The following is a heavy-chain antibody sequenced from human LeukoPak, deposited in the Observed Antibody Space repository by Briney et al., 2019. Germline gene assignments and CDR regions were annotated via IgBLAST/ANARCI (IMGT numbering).Heavy chain of an antibody. J-gene: IGHJ4*02. CDR3: ARLRAYTGSQAIDY. Sequence: GGSLRLSCAASGFTFSSYTMNWVRQTPGRGLEWISYISTSSTTIYYADSVKGRFTISRDNAKNSLYLQMNSLRDEDTAVYYCARLRAYTGSQAIDYWGQGTLATVSS. D-gene: IGHD6-13*01. V-gene: IGHV3-48*02. CDR2: ISTSSTTI. CDR1: GFTFSSYT.